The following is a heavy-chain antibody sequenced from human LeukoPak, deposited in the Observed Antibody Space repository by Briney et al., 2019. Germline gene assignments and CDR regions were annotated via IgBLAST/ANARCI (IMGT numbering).Heavy chain of an antibody. J-gene: IGHJ4*02. CDR3: AATYGDYIFDY. Sequence: ASVKVSCKASGYTFTGYYMHWVRQAPGQRLEWMGWINAGNGNTKYSQKFQGRVTITRDTSASTAYMELSSLRSEGTAVYYCAATYGDYIFDYWGQGTLVTVSS. D-gene: IGHD4-17*01. V-gene: IGHV1-3*01. CDR2: INAGNGNT. CDR1: GYTFTGYY.